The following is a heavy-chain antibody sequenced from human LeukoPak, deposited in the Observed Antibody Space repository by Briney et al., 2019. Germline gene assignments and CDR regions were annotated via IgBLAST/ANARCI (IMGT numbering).Heavy chain of an antibody. J-gene: IGHJ4*02. D-gene: IGHD2-21*01. CDR1: GFTFSSYA. CDR2: ISYDGSNK. Sequence: GRSLRLSCAASGFTFSSYAMHWVRQAPGKGLERVAVISYDGSNKYYADSVKGRFTISRDDSKNTLYLQMNSLRAEDTAVYYCARDQGAYCGGDCSYLDYWGQGTLVTVSS. CDR3: ARDQGAYCGGDCSYLDY. V-gene: IGHV3-30-3*01.